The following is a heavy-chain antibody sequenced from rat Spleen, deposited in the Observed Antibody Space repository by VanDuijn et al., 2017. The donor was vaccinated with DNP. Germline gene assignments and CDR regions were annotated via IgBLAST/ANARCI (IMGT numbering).Heavy chain of an antibody. D-gene: IGHD1-11*01. J-gene: IGHJ2*01. V-gene: IGHV3-3*01. CDR3: ARGATGDY. CDR1: GYSITSSYR. Sequence: EVQLQESGPGLVKPSQSLSLTCSVTGYSITSSYRWNWIRKFPGNKLEWMGYINSEGTTNYNPSLKSRISITRDTSKNQFFLQVNSVTTEYTATYYCARGATGDYWGQGVMVTVSS. CDR2: INSEGTT.